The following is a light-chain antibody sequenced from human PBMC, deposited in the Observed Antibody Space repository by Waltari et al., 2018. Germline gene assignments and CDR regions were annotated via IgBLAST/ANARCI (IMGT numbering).Light chain of an antibody. Sequence: QSVLTQPPSASGPPGQRVTISCSGSRSNIGSNPVNWYQQPPGTAPSLLIYGDNRPPSGVPDRFSGSKSGTSASLAISGLQSEDEVDFYCAVWDNSLNGVVFGGGTKLTVL. CDR1: RSNIGSNP. J-gene: IGLJ2*01. CDR3: AVWDNSLNGVV. CDR2: GDN. V-gene: IGLV1-44*01.